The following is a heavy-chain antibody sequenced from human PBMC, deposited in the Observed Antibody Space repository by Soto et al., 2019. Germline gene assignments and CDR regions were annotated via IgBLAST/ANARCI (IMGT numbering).Heavy chain of an antibody. CDR3: ARPKSPYCSSTSCYSGGKAYCYYYMDV. V-gene: IGHV5-51*01. J-gene: IGHJ6*03. D-gene: IGHD2-2*02. CDR1: GYSFTSYW. CDR2: IYPGDSDT. Sequence: PGESLKISCKGSGYSFTSYWIGWVRQMPGKGLEWMGIIYPGDSDTRYSPSFQGQVTISADKSISTAYLQWSSLKASDTAMYYCARPKSPYCSSTSCYSGGKAYCYYYMDVWGKGTTVTVSS.